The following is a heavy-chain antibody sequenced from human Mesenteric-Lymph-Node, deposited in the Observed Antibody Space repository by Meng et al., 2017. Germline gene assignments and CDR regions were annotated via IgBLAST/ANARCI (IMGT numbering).Heavy chain of an antibody. CDR2: IYYTGST. Sequence: QLQLQESGPGLVKPSETLSLSCPVSGGSISGSAYFWGWIRQPPGKGVEWIASIYYTGSTYYNPSLKSRVTISVDTPKNQFSLKLSSVTAADTAVYFCARLRDFDYWGQGTLVTVSS. V-gene: IGHV4-39*01. CDR3: ARLRDFDY. J-gene: IGHJ4*02. CDR1: GGSISGSAYF.